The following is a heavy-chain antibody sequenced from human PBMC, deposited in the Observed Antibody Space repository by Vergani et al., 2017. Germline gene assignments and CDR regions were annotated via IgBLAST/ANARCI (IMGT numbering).Heavy chain of an antibody. Sequence: QVQLVQSGSEVRKPGASVKVSCQVSGYSLTDLTIHWVRQAPGKGLEWMGGFDPEHGEVTFAHHIQGRVTMTEDRSTDTAYMELGSLRPEDTALYYCAIVTDDYDSSGYYLDYWGQGTLVTVSS. CDR1: GYSLTDLT. J-gene: IGHJ4*02. CDR3: AIVTDDYDSSGYYLDY. CDR2: FDPEHGEV. D-gene: IGHD3-22*01. V-gene: IGHV1-24*01.